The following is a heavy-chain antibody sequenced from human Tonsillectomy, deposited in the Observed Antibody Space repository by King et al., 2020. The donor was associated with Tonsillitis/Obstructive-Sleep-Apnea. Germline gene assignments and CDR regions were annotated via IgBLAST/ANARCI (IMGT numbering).Heavy chain of an antibody. CDR3: ARAGAIRSKDAFDI. Sequence: ITLKEFGPALVKPTQTLPRTCTFSGFSLSTRGIFVSWMRQPPGKALEWLAPIDCDGEKYYITSLKTRLTTTKDNTKNQVALTMTNMDPVETATYYCARAGAIRSKDAFDIWGQGTMVTVSS. CDR2: IDCDGEK. V-gene: IGHV2-70*01. D-gene: IGHD1-26*01. J-gene: IGHJ3*02. CDR1: GFSLSTRGIF.